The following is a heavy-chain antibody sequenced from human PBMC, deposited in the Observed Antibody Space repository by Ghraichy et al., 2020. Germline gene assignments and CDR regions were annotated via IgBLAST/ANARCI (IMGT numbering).Heavy chain of an antibody. D-gene: IGHD3-22*01. CDR2: IHYRGNT. J-gene: IGHJ4*02. Sequence: SETLSLTCTVSGDSIISSYWGWIRQSPGKRLEWIGYIHYRGNTYYNPSLRSRVTMSVDMSKNQFFLELSSVIAADTAVYYCARAYFDSSGYYSGGEVELDYSGQGTLVTVSS. CDR1: GDSIISSY. CDR3: ARAYFDSSGYYSGGEVELDY. V-gene: IGHV4-59*01.